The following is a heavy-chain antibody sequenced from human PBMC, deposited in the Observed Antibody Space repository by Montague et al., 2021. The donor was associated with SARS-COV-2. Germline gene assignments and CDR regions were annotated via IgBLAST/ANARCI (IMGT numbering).Heavy chain of an antibody. D-gene: IGHD5-12*01. J-gene: IGHJ4*02. CDR3: ARLQGGRRLMDY. Sequence: SETLSLTCTVSGGSINNYYWGWIRQPPGKALEYIAYISEIGSTHRNPALKSRVTISVDPSRNQVYLDVNSVTAADTAVYYCARLQGGRRLMDYWGQGTLVTVPS. V-gene: IGHV4-59*01. CDR2: ISEIGST. CDR1: GGSINNYY.